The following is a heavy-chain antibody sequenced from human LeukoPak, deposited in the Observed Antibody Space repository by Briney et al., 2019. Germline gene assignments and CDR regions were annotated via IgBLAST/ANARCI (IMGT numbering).Heavy chain of an antibody. CDR1: GYTFTGYY. Sequence: ASVKVSCEASGYTFTGYYMHWVRQAPGQGLEWMGWINPNSGGTNYAQKFQGRVTMTRDTSISTAYMELSRLRSDDMAVYYCARESAAADLDYWGQGTLVTVSS. D-gene: IGHD6-13*01. CDR2: INPNSGGT. CDR3: ARESAAADLDY. J-gene: IGHJ4*02. V-gene: IGHV1-2*02.